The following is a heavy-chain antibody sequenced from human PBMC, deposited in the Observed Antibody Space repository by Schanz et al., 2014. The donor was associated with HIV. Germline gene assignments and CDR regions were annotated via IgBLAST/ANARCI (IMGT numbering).Heavy chain of an antibody. CDR2: IIPIFGTR. V-gene: IGHV1-69*06. Sequence: QVQLVQSGAEVKKPGASVKVSCKASGGTFNTYAINWVRLAPGQGLEWMGGIIPIFGTRNYAQKFQVRVTFTADKFTGTAYMELSSLRSEDTAVYYCARGVPVVDLLDYHGLDVWGQGTTVTVSS. CDR3: ARGVPVVDLLDYHGLDV. CDR1: GGTFNTYA. D-gene: IGHD2-2*01. J-gene: IGHJ6*02.